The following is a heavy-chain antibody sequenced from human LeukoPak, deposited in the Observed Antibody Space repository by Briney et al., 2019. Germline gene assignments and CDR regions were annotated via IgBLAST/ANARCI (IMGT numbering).Heavy chain of an antibody. CDR2: ISGSGSST. J-gene: IGHJ4*02. Sequence: GGTLRLSCAASGFTFSSYGMSWVRQAPGKGLEWVSSISGSGSSTYYTDSVKGRFTISRDNSKNTLYLQMKSLRAEDTAIYYCAKTRGNTMIVVGPFDYWGQGTLVTVSS. V-gene: IGHV3-23*01. CDR3: AKTRGNTMIVVGPFDY. CDR1: GFTFSSYG. D-gene: IGHD3-22*01.